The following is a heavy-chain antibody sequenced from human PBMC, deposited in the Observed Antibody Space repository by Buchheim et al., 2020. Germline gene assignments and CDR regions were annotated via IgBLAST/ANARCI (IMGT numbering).Heavy chain of an antibody. Sequence: QLQLQESGPGLVKPSETLSLTCSVSGDSIISRSHYWGWIRQPPGKGLEWVGSILYNGNTYYSPSLKSRVTVFADTSKNPFSLKLSSVTAAHTAVYYCATQRRDGYNFWDYWGQGTL. J-gene: IGHJ4*02. V-gene: IGHV4-39*01. CDR3: ATQRRDGYNFWDY. CDR1: GDSIISRSHY. CDR2: ILYNGNT. D-gene: IGHD5-24*01.